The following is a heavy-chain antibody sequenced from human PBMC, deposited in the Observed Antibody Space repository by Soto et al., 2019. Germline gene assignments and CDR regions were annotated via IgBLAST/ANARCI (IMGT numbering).Heavy chain of an antibody. CDR2: INSDGSST. D-gene: IGHD6-19*01. V-gene: IGHV3-74*01. CDR3: AREYSSGWNDAFDX. Sequence: PGGSLRLSCAASGFTFSSYWMHWVRQAPGKGLVWVSRINSDGSSTSYADSVKGRFTISRDNAKNTLYLQMNSLRAEDTAVYYCAREYSSGWNDAFDXWGQGTMVTVSS. J-gene: IGHJ3*01. CDR1: GFTFSSYW.